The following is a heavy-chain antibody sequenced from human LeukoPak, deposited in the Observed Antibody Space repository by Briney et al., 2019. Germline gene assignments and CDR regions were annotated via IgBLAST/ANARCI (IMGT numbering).Heavy chain of an antibody. J-gene: IGHJ5*02. CDR2: IYYSGST. CDR1: GGSISSSSYY. CDR3: ARDLPYSSKNWFDP. V-gene: IGHV4-39*07. D-gene: IGHD6-13*01. Sequence: SETLSLTCTVSGGSISSSSYYWGWIRQPPGKGLEWIGSIYYSGSTYYNPSLKSRVTISVDTSKNQFSLKLSSVTAADTAVYYCARDLPYSSKNWFDPWGQGTLVTVSS.